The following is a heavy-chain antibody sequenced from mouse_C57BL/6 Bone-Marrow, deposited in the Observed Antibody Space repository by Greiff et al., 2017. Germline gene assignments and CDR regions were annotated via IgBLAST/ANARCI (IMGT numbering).Heavy chain of an antibody. CDR2: IDPETGGT. J-gene: IGHJ2*01. D-gene: IGHD3-2*02. Sequence: QVQLQQSGAELVRPGASVTLSCKASGYTFTDYEMHWVKQTPVHGLEWIGAIDPETGGTAYNQKFKGKAILTADKSSSTAYMELRSLASEDSAVYYCERRGQLRLRYYIDYWGQGTTLTGSS. V-gene: IGHV1-15*01. CDR3: ERRGQLRLRYYIDY. CDR1: GYTFTDYE.